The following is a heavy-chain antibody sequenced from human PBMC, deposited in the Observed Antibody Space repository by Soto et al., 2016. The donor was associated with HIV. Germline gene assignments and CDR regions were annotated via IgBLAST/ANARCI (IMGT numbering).Heavy chain of an antibody. D-gene: IGHD3-22*01. V-gene: IGHV3-15*01. J-gene: IGHJ1*01. Sequence: EVQLVESGGDLVKPGGSLRLSCVASGFTFTNAWMSWVRQTPGKGLEWIGLIKSKSDGEAVDYAAPVKGRFTISRDDSKNTLYLQMDSLKTEDTGIYYCATNVPPSYYHHKSGYDFVAEYFQHWGRGTLITVSS. CDR1: GFTFTNAW. CDR2: IKSKSDGEAV. CDR3: ATNVPPSYYHHKSGYDFVAEYFQH.